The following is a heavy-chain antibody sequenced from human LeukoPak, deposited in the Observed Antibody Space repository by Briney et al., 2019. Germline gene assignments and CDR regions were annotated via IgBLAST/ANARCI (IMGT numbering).Heavy chain of an antibody. CDR1: GFTFSSYA. J-gene: IGHJ4*02. V-gene: IGHV3-30*04. CDR3: ARGRFYDILTGYNDY. Sequence: PGGSLRLSCAASGFTFSSYAMHWVRQAPGKGLEWVAVISYDGSNKYYADSVKGRFTISRDNPKNTLYLQMNSLRAEDTAVYYCARGRFYDILTGYNDYWGQGTLVTVSS. D-gene: IGHD3-9*01. CDR2: ISYDGSNK.